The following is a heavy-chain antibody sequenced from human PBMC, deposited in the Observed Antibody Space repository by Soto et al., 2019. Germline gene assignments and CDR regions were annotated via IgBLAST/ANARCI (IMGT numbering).Heavy chain of an antibody. V-gene: IGHV1-18*01. D-gene: IGHD3-22*01. CDR1: GYTFTSYG. CDR3: ARDRTITMIESGFDY. Sequence: GASVKVSCKASGYTFTSYGISWVRQAPGQGLEWMGWISAYNGNTNYAQKLQGRVTMTTDTSTSTAYMELRSLRSDDTAVYYCARDRTITMIESGFDYWGQGTLVTVSS. CDR2: ISAYNGNT. J-gene: IGHJ4*02.